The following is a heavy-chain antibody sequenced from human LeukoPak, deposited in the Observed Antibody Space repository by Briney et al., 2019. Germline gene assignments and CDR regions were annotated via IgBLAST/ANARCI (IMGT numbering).Heavy chain of an antibody. CDR1: GFTFSNTY. CDR3: AKIRLEESATGY. D-gene: IGHD2-15*01. CDR2: IYTGGKT. J-gene: IGHJ4*02. Sequence: GASLRLSCAASGFTFSNTYMTWVRQAPGKGLEWVSLIYTGGKTYYSDVVKGRFTISRDNSRNSLYLQINSLRAEDTAVYYCAKIRLEESATGYWGQGTLVTVSS. V-gene: IGHV3-53*01.